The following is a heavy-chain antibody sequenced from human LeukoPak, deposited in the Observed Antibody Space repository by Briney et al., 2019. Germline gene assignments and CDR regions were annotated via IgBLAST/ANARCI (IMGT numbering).Heavy chain of an antibody. CDR2: ITTNDSNT. CDR1: GFTFSSYT. V-gene: IGHV3-23*01. CDR3: AKDGGLWVSAHWGDS. D-gene: IGHD7-27*01. Sequence: GGSLRLSCAASGFTFSSYTMSWVRQAPGKGLEWVSTITTNDSNTYYADSVKGRFTVSRDNSKNTLFLQMNSLRAEDTAVYYCAKDGGLWVSAHWGDSWGRGTLATVSS. J-gene: IGHJ4*02.